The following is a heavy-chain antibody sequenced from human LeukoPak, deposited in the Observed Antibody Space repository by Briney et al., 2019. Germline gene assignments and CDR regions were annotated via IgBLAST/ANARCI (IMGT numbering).Heavy chain of an antibody. CDR3: ARDYFGSPSALDY. Sequence: GGSLRLSCVASGFTFSSYWMSWVRQAPGKGLEWVANIKQDGSEKYYVDSVKGRFTISRDNAKNSLYLQMNSLRAEDTALYYCARDYFGSPSALDYWGQGTLVTVSS. D-gene: IGHD1-26*01. J-gene: IGHJ4*02. CDR1: GFTFSSYW. CDR2: IKQDGSEK. V-gene: IGHV3-7*03.